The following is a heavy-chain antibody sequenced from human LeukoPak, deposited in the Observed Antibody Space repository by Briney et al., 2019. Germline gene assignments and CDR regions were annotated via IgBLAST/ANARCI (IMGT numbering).Heavy chain of an antibody. D-gene: IGHD2-15*01. CDR3: AKDITAVVAAILDH. V-gene: IGHV3-9*01. Sequence: GGSLRLSCAASGFTFDDYAMHWVRQAPGKGLEWVSGISWNSGSIGYADSVKGRFTISRDNAKYSLYLQMNSLRAEDTALYYCAKDITAVVAAILDHWGQGTLVTVSS. J-gene: IGHJ4*02. CDR1: GFTFDDYA. CDR2: ISWNSGSI.